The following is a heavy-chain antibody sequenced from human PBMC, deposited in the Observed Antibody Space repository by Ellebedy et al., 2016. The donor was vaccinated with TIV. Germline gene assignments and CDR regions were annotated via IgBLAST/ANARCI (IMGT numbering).Heavy chain of an antibody. CDR2: LYTRGTT. V-gene: IGHV4-4*07. Sequence: SETLSLTCSVSGGSISTYYWSWIRQPAGKGLEWIGRLYTRGTTIYNPSLNSRVSMSVDTSRNLFSLKLASVTAADTAVYYCARSDRAAAATVGSFDIWGQGTVVTVSS. CDR3: ARSDRAAAATVGSFDI. CDR1: GGSISTYY. J-gene: IGHJ3*02. D-gene: IGHD6-13*01.